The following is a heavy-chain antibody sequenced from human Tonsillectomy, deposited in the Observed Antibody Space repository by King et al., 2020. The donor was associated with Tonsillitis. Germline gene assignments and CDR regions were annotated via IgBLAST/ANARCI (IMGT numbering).Heavy chain of an antibody. Sequence: VQLVESGGGLLQPGGSLRLPCAASGFTFSNYWMHWVRQAPGRGLVWVSRINGDGSATDYADSVRGRFTISRDNAKNTLYLQMNSVRAEDTAMYYCARAGGRYCSGDNCSFNWFDPWGQGTLVTVSS. CDR3: ARAGGRYCSGDNCSFNWFDP. CDR2: INGDGSAT. CDR1: GFTFSNYW. J-gene: IGHJ5*02. D-gene: IGHD2-15*01. V-gene: IGHV3-74*01.